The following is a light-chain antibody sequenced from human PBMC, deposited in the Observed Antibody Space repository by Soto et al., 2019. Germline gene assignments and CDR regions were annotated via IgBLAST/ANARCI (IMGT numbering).Light chain of an antibody. CDR3: QQRSNWGVA. CDR1: QSVSIY. V-gene: IGKV3-11*01. CDR2: DAS. Sequence: EIVLAQSPATLSLSPGERATLSCRASQSVSIYLAWYQQKPGQAPRLLIYDASNMATDIQARFSGNGSGTDFTLTISSLVPEDFADDYCQQRSNWGVAFGQGTKLEI. J-gene: IGKJ2*01.